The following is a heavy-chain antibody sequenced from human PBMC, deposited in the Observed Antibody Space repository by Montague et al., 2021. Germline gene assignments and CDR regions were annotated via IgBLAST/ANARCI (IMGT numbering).Heavy chain of an antibody. CDR1: GGSISSNSYW. V-gene: IGHV4-39*01. D-gene: IGHD2-15*01. Sequence: SETRSLTCTVSGGSISSNSYWWAWIRQPPGKGLEYVGTTFNTGSSYYSPSLKSRVTISVDTSKNQFSLRLSAATAADTAVYYCARSLYCIGGSCYSGFDPWGQGTLVTVSS. J-gene: IGHJ5*02. CDR2: TFNTGSS. CDR3: ARSLYCIGGSCYSGFDP.